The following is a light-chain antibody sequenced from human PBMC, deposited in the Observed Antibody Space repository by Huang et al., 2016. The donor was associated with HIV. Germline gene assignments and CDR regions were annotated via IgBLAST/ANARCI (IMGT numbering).Light chain of an antibody. V-gene: IGKV3-20*01. CDR1: QRVSTDY. CDR2: GLT. Sequence: ETVLTQSPGILSLSPGERATLSCRASQRVSTDYLAWYQQKPGQAPRILIHGLTVRATCIPDSFSGSGSGTDFTLTINRLEPEDFALYYCQQYGNSPLTFGGGTEVEIK. J-gene: IGKJ4*01. CDR3: QQYGNSPLT.